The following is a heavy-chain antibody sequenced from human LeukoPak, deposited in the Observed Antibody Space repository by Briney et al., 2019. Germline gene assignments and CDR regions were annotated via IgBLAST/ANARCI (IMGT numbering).Heavy chain of an antibody. V-gene: IGHV3-30-3*01. CDR3: ASVRIAVAIDS. Sequence: GGSLRLSCAASGFTFNTYAMHWVRQAPGKGLEWVAVISYDGSNKYNADSVKGRFTISRDNSKNTLYLQMNSLSAEDTAVYYCASVRIAVAIDSWGQGTLVTVSS. D-gene: IGHD6-19*01. J-gene: IGHJ4*02. CDR1: GFTFNTYA. CDR2: ISYDGSNK.